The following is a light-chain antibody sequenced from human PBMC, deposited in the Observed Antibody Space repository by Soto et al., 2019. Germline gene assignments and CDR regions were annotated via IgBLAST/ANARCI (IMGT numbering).Light chain of an antibody. Sequence: QRVSVPCSGSSSKIGTNYVYWYQHPPGAAPRLLIFRDDHRPAGVPVRFSASKSGTSASLAINGLRSEDEADYYCAAWDDSLNAINGFGTGTKVTVL. CDR1: SSKIGTNY. V-gene: IGLV1-47*01. CDR2: RDD. J-gene: IGLJ1*01. CDR3: AAWDDSLNAING.